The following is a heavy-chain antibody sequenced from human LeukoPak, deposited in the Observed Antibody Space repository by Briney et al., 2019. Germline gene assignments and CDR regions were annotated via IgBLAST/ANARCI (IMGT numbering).Heavy chain of an antibody. Sequence: SETLSLTCTVSGGSISGYYWSWIRQPPGKGLEWIGYIFYSGSTNYNPSLKSRVTISVDTSKNQFSLKLSSVTAADTAVYYCTRDVRYSSSWYNWFDPWGQGTLVTVSS. CDR2: IFYSGST. CDR3: TRDVRYSSSWYNWFDP. V-gene: IGHV4-59*12. D-gene: IGHD6-13*01. J-gene: IGHJ5*02. CDR1: GGSISGYY.